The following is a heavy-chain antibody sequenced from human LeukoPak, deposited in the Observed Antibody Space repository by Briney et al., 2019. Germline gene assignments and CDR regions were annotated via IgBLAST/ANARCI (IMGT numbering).Heavy chain of an antibody. Sequence: SETLSLTCSGASINNGHHYRAWIRQPPGKGLEWIGTIHYSGTPIFYNPSLERRVTLFADTSKNQFSLTLTSVTAADTALYYCSRGRDQSKTGDYWGQGTLVTVSS. V-gene: IGHV4-39*07. CDR1: GASINNGHHY. J-gene: IGHJ4*02. D-gene: IGHD2-2*01. CDR3: SRGRDQSKTGDY. CDR2: IHYSGTP.